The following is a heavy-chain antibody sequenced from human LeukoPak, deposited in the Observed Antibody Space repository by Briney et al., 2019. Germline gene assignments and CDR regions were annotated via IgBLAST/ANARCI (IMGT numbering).Heavy chain of an antibody. J-gene: IGHJ3*02. CDR2: IKQDGSEK. V-gene: IGHV3-7*01. Sequence: GGSLRLSCAASGFTFSDYWMSWVRQAPGKGLEWVANIKQDGSEKYYVDSVRGRFTISRDNAKNSLYLQMNSLRAEDTAVYYCARVWEYQLLGGSGGDAFDIWGQGTMVTVSS. CDR1: GFTFSDYW. D-gene: IGHD2-2*01. CDR3: ARVWEYQLLGGSGGDAFDI.